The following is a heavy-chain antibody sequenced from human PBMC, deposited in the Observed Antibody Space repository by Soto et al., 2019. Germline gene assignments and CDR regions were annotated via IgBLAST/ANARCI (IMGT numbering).Heavy chain of an antibody. CDR3: ACVAPTIFGAQFHHNLVDV. D-gene: IGHD3-3*01. Sequence: QVQLVQSGGGLVEPGGSLRLFCAASGFKFSDYHMTWIRQAQGKGLEWISYISSSGTYTTYTDSVKGRFTVSRDNAKSSLYLQMNSLRGEDTAVYYCACVAPTIFGAQFHHNLVDVWGQGNTVTVAS. CDR1: GFKFSDYH. V-gene: IGHV3-11*06. CDR2: ISSSGTYT. J-gene: IGHJ6*02.